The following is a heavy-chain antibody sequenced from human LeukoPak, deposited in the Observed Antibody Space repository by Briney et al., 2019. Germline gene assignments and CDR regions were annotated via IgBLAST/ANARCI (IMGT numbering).Heavy chain of an antibody. J-gene: IGHJ4*02. CDR3: ARGYGDFRVEGRYFHS. Sequence: PSETLSLTCTVSDGSITNYDWSWVRQPPGKGLEFIGHVHYSGTANYDPSLRSRVTISIDTSKKHFFLKLKSVTAADTAVYYCARGYGDFRVEGRYFHSWGQGTLVTVSS. V-gene: IGHV4-59*01. CDR2: VHYSGTA. CDR1: DGSITNYD. D-gene: IGHD4-17*01.